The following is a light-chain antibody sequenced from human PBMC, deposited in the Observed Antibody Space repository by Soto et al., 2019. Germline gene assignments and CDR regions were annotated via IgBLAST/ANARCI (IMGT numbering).Light chain of an antibody. J-gene: IGLJ2*01. V-gene: IGLV2-8*01. CDR1: TSDVGAYSF. CDR3: SSYAGSNNLV. CDR2: EVS. Sequence: QSALTQPRSVSGSPGQSITISCTGSTSDVGAYSFASWYQQHPGKAPKLMIYEVSKRPSGVPDRFSGSKSGNTASLTVSGLQAEDEADYYCSSYAGSNNLVFGGGTKVTVL.